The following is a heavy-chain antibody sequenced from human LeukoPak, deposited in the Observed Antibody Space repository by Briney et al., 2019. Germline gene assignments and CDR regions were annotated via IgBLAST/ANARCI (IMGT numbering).Heavy chain of an antibody. CDR1: GGSISSSNW. D-gene: IGHD6-19*01. CDR3: ARHPTGYSTGWYVD. Sequence: SGTLSLTCAVSGGSISSSNWWTWVRQSPGKGLEWIGNIYYSGTTNYNPSLKSRVTMSVDTSKNQFSLKLSSVTAADTAVFYCARHPTGYSTGWYVDWGQGTLVTVSS. V-gene: IGHV4-4*02. CDR2: IYYSGTT. J-gene: IGHJ4*02.